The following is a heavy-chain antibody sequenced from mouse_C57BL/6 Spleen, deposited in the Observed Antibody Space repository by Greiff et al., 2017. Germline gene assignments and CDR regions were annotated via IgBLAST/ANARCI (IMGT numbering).Heavy chain of an antibody. D-gene: IGHD2-5*01. J-gene: IGHJ3*01. V-gene: IGHV1-50*01. Sequence: QVQLQQPGAELVKPGASVKLSCKASGYTFTSYWMQWVKQRPGQGLEWIGEIDPSDSYTNYNQKFKGKATLTVDTSSSTDYMQLSSLTSEDAAVYYCARDRDSNDAYWGQGTLVTVSA. CDR1: GYTFTSYW. CDR3: ARDRDSNDAY. CDR2: IDPSDSYT.